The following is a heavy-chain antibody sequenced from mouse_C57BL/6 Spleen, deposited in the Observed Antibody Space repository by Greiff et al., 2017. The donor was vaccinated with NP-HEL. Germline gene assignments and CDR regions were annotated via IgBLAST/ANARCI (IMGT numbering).Heavy chain of an antibody. D-gene: IGHD2-5*01. V-gene: IGHV5-17*01. CDR1: GFTFSDYG. CDR3: ARSNYGTDYFDV. Sequence: EVKLMESGGGLVKPGGSLKLSCAASGFTFSDYGMHWVRQAPEKGLEWVAYISSGSSTIYYADTVKGRFTISRDNAKNTLFLQMTSLRSEDTAMYYCARSNYGTDYFDVWGTGTTVTVSS. J-gene: IGHJ1*03. CDR2: ISSGSSTI.